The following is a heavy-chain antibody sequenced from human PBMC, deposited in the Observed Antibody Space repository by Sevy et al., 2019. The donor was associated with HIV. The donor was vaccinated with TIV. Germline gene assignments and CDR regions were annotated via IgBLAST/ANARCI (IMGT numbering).Heavy chain of an antibody. CDR1: GHTLSEFA. CDR2: FDPEDGKT. V-gene: IGHV1-24*01. D-gene: IGHD3-22*01. CDR3: ATTKDYYDSSGYPFDY. J-gene: IGHJ4*02. Sequence: ASVKVSCKVSGHTLSEFAMHWVRLAPGKGLEWMGTFDPEDGKTLHAQKFQGRVTMTEDTSTDTAYMEVNNLGSEDTAVYYCATTKDYYDSSGYPFDYWGQGTLVTVSS.